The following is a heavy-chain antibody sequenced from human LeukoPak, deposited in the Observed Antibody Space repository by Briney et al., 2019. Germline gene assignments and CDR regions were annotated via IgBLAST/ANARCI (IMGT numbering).Heavy chain of an antibody. J-gene: IGHJ1*01. Sequence: PSETLSLTCTVSGGSISSYYWSWIRQPPGKGLEWIGYIYYSGSTNYNPSLKSRVTISVDTSKNQFSLKLSSVTAADTAVYYCARDLGGSSAYFQHWGQGTLVTVSS. D-gene: IGHD2-15*01. CDR3: ARDLGGSSAYFQH. V-gene: IGHV4-59*01. CDR2: IYYSGST. CDR1: GGSISSYY.